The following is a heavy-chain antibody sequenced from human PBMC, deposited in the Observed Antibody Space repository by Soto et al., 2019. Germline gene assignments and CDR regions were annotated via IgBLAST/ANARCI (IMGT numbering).Heavy chain of an antibody. CDR3: EAEMTFGKLSVV. Sequence: ASVKVSCKASGDTDTNYVISWVRQAPGQGLEWMGGIFPKFGTTYSAQKLQDRLTITADESTSTVYMQLSSLRLDDTAVYYCEAEMTFGKLSVVWGQGTTVTVS. D-gene: IGHD3-16*02. CDR1: GDTDTNYV. J-gene: IGHJ6*02. CDR2: IFPKFGTT. V-gene: IGHV1-69*13.